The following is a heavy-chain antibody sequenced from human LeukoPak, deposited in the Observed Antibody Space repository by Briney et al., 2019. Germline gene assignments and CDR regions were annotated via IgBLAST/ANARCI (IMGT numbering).Heavy chain of an antibody. CDR3: ARFPHNYDFWSGYYYYYMDV. D-gene: IGHD3-3*01. CDR2: ISGNGNTI. J-gene: IGHJ6*03. V-gene: IGHV3-48*03. Sequence: AGGSLRLSCAASGFTFSNYEMNWVRQAPGKGLEWLSYISGNGNTIYYADSVKGRFTISRDNAKNSLYLQMNSLRAEDTAVYYCARFPHNYDFWSGYYYYYMDVWGKGTTVTVSS. CDR1: GFTFSNYE.